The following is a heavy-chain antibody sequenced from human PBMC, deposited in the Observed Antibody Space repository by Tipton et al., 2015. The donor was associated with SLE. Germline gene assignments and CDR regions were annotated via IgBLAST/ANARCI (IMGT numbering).Heavy chain of an antibody. J-gene: IGHJ3*02. CDR2: AYTDGKT. Sequence: TLSLTCTVSGGSISSGGYYWSWIRQPAGKGLEWIGRAYTDGKTNYNPSLKSRVTISVDTSKNHFSLKLSSVTAADTAVYYCARDCSSSSCYPYAFDIWGQGTMVTVSS. V-gene: IGHV4-61*02. CDR3: ARDCSSSSCYPYAFDI. CDR1: GGSISSGGYY. D-gene: IGHD2-2*01.